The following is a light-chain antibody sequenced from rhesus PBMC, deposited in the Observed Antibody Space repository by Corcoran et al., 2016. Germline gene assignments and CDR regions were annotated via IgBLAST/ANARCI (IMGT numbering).Light chain of an antibody. Sequence: DIQMTQSPSSLSASVGDKVTITCRASQDISRWLAWYQQKPGRAPKLLIYKASNLQSGVPSRFRGSGSGTDFTLTIRSLQPKDFASYYCLQYDKRPFTFGPGTKLKIK. CDR3: LQYDKRPFT. CDR2: KAS. CDR1: QDISRW. J-gene: IGKJ3*01. V-gene: IGKV1-21*01.